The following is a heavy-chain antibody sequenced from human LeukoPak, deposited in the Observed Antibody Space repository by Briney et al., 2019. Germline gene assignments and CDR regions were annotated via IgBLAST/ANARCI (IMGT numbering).Heavy chain of an antibody. J-gene: IGHJ4*02. Sequence: ASVKVSFKSSGYTFTGYYMHLVRQPPGPGLEWMGWINPKRGGTNYAQKFQGSVTMTRDTSISTAYMELSRLRSDDTAVYYCAPIWFGELHYWGQGTLVTVSS. CDR2: INPKRGGT. V-gene: IGHV1-2*02. CDR1: GYTFTGYY. D-gene: IGHD3-10*01. CDR3: APIWFGELHY.